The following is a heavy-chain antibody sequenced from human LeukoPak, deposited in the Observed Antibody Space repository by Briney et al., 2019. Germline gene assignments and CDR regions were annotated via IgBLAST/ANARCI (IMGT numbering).Heavy chain of an antibody. CDR3: AKVAKYYYGSETYYFFEH. CDR2: IQQDGTEK. CDR1: GFTFTTYW. Sequence: PGGSLRLSCAASGFTFTTYWMSWVRQAPGKGLEWVANIQQDGTEKYYVDSVKGRFTISRANDKNFLYLQMNRLRVEDTAVYYCAKVAKYYYGSETYYFFEHWGQGTPVTASS. D-gene: IGHD3-10*01. J-gene: IGHJ4*02. V-gene: IGHV3-7*01.